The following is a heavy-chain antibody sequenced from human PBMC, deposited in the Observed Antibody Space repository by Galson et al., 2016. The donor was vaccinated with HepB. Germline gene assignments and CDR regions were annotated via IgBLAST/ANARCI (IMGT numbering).Heavy chain of an antibody. V-gene: IGHV3-33*01. CDR3: ARDHAKRGYSYGYIDY. J-gene: IGHJ4*02. CDR2: IWFDGTSK. Sequence: SLRLSCAASGFTFSSFAMHWVRQSPGKGLEWVAIIWFDGTSKHYADSVKGRFTISRDNSKNTLSLQVNSLRAEDTAVYYCARDHAKRGYSYGYIDYWGQGTLVTVSS. D-gene: IGHD5-18*01. CDR1: GFTFSSFA.